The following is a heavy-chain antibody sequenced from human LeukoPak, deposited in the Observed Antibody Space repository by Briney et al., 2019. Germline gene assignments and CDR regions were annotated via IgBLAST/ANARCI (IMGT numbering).Heavy chain of an antibody. CDR1: GFTYSSYE. J-gene: IGHJ6*04. V-gene: IGHV3-48*03. CDR3: AELGITMIGGV. Sequence: PGGSLRLSCAASGFTYSSYEMNWVRQAPGRGLEWVSYISSSGSTIYYADSVKGRFTISRDNAKNSLYLQMNSLRAEDTAVYYCAELGITMIGGVWGKGTTVTISS. D-gene: IGHD3-10*02. CDR2: ISSSGSTI.